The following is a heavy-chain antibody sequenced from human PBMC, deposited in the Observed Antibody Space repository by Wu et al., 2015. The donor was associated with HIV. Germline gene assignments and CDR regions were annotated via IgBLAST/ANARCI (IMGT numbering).Heavy chain of an antibody. J-gene: IGHJ4*02. CDR1: GYTFTSYY. D-gene: IGHD2-15*01. CDR3: AGTLGYCSGGSCYLVY. CDR2: INPSGGST. Sequence: QVQLVQSGAEVKKPGASVKVSCKASGYTFTSYYMHWVRQAPGQGLEWMGIINPSGGSTSYAQKFQGRVTMTRDTSTSTVYMELSSLRSEDMAVYYCAGTLGYCSGGSCYLVYWGQGTLVTVSS. V-gene: IGHV1-46*01.